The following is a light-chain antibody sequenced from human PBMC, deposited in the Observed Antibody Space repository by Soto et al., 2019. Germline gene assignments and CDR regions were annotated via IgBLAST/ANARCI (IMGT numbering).Light chain of an antibody. CDR1: QDISSY. V-gene: IGKV1-8*01. J-gene: IGKJ1*01. Sequence: AIRMTQSPSSFSASKGDRVTITCRASQDISSYLAWFQQKPGKAPNLLIYAASTLQSGVPLRFSGSGSGTDFTLTITCLQSEDFATYYCQQYYDYPWTFGQETRVEI. CDR3: QQYYDYPWT. CDR2: AAS.